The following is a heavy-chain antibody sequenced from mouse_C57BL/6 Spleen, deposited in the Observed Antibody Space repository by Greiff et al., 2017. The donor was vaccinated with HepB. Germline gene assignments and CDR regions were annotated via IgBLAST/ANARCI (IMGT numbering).Heavy chain of an antibody. Sequence: VQLKESGAELVRPGASVKLSCTASGFNIKDYYMHWVKQRPEQGLEWIGWIDPENGDTEYASKFQGKAPITADTSSNTAYLQLSSLTSEDTAVYYCTVVEGYWGQGTTLTVSS. CDR1: GFNIKDYY. CDR3: TVVEGY. J-gene: IGHJ2*01. CDR2: IDPENGDT. D-gene: IGHD1-1*01. V-gene: IGHV14-4*01.